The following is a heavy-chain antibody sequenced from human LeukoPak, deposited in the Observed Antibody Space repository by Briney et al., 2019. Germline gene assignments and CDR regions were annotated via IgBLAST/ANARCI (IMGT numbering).Heavy chain of an antibody. D-gene: IGHD6-13*01. CDR2: ISGSGGST. J-gene: IGHJ4*02. CDR3: AKESGSSWAFDY. CDR1: GSTFSSYA. V-gene: IGHV3-23*01. Sequence: PGGSLRLSCAAPGSTFSSYAMSWVRQAPGKGLEWVSAISGSGGSTYYADSVKGRFTISRDNSKNTLYLQMNSLRAEDTAVYYCAKESGSSWAFDYWGQGTLVTVSS.